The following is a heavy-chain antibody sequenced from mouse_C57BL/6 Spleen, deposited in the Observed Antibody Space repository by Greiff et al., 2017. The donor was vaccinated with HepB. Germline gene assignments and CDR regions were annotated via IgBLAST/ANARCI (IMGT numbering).Heavy chain of an antibody. J-gene: IGHJ4*01. CDR3: ASLLYYNAMDY. D-gene: IGHD2-12*01. CDR2: IYPSDSET. Sequence: QVQLKQPGAELVRPGSSVKLSCKASGYTFTSYWMDWVKQRPGQGLEWIGNIYPSDSETHYNQKFKDKATLTVDKSSSTAYMQLSSLTSEDSAVYYCASLLYYNAMDYWGQGTSVTVSS. V-gene: IGHV1-61*01. CDR1: GYTFTSYW.